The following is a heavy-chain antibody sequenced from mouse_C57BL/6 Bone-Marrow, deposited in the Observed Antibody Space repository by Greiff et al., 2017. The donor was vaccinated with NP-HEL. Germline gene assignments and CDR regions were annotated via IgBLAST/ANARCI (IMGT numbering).Heavy chain of an antibody. CDR3: ARSRAYYSNYWYFDV. Sequence: VKLMESGPELVKPGASVKISCKASGYAFSSSWMNWVKQRPGKGLEWIGRIYPGDGDTNYNGKFKGKATLTADKSSSTAYMQLSSLTSEDSAVYFCARSRAYYSNYWYFDVWGTGTTVTVSS. V-gene: IGHV1-82*01. CDR2: IYPGDGDT. D-gene: IGHD2-5*01. J-gene: IGHJ1*03. CDR1: GYAFSSSW.